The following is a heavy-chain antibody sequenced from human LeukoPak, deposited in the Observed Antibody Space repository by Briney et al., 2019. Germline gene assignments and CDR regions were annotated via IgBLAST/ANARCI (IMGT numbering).Heavy chain of an antibody. Sequence: GRSPRLSCAASGFSFSTYAMHWVRQAPGKGLEWVAVISYDGTNKYYADSVRGRFTISRDSSKNTLYLQMSSLRVEDTAVYYCARDYCSSTSCHFNYWGQGTLVTVSS. V-gene: IGHV3-30-3*01. CDR3: ARDYCSSTSCHFNY. J-gene: IGHJ4*02. D-gene: IGHD2-2*01. CDR1: GFSFSTYA. CDR2: ISYDGTNK.